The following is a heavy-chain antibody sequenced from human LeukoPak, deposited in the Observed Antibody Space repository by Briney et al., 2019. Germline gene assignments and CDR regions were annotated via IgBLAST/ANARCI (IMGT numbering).Heavy chain of an antibody. CDR1: GGSISSSSYY. CDR3: ARDRAIVGATKFLADY. V-gene: IGHV4-39*02. Sequence: PSETLSLTCTVSGGSISSSSYYWGWIRQPPGKGLEWIGSIYYSGSTYYNPSLKSRVTISVDTSKNQFSLKLSSVTAADTVVYYCARDRAIVGATKFLADYWGQGTLVTVSS. CDR2: IYYSGST. D-gene: IGHD1-26*01. J-gene: IGHJ4*02.